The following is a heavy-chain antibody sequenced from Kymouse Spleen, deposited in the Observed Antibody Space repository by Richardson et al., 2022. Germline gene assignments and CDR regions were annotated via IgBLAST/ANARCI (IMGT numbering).Heavy chain of an antibody. CDR3: TRHIAAAGTFDY. V-gene: IGHV3-73*02. CDR2: IRSKANSYAT. J-gene: IGHJ4*02. Sequence: EVQLVESGGGLVQPGGSLKLSCAASGFTFSGSAMHWVRQASGKGLEWVGRIRSKANSYATAYAASVKGRFTISRDDSKNTAYLQMNSLKTEDTAVYYCTRHIAAAGTFDYWGQGTLVTVSS. D-gene: IGHD6-13*01. CDR1: GFTFSGSA.